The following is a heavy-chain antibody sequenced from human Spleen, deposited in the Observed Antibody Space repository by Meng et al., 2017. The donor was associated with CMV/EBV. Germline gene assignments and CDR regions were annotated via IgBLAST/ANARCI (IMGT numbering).Heavy chain of an antibody. D-gene: IGHD4-17*01. CDR2: IKEDGSEK. Sequence: GGSLRLSCEASEFTFNSYWMSWVRQAPGKGLEWVANIKEDGSEKNYVDSVKGRFTISRDNTKNSLYLQMNTVRAEDTAVYFCARDVYGYYGLDFWGQGTLVTVSS. CDR3: ARDVYGYYGLDF. CDR1: EFTFNSYW. J-gene: IGHJ4*02. V-gene: IGHV3-7*01.